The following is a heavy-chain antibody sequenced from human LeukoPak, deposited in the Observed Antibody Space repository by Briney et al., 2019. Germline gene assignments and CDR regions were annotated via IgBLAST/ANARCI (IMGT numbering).Heavy chain of an antibody. CDR1: GFTVSSNY. V-gene: IGHV3-66*02. CDR3: ARDHYGDYYFDY. D-gene: IGHD4-17*01. Sequence: GGSLRLSCAASGFTVSSNYMSWVRQAPGKGLEWVSVIYSGGSTYYADSVKGRFTISRDNSKNTLYLQMNSLRAEDTAVYYCARDHYGDYYFDYWGQGTLVTVFS. J-gene: IGHJ4*02. CDR2: IYSGGST.